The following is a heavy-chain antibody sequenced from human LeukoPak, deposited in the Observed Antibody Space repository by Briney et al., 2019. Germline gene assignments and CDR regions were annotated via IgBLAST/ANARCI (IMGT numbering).Heavy chain of an antibody. D-gene: IGHD2-2*02. CDR3: ARDKDIVVVPAAIKPPRRAFDI. J-gene: IGHJ3*02. CDR2: INPSGGST. CDR1: GYTFTSYY. Sequence: ASVKVSCKASGYTFTSYYMHWVRQAPGQGLEWMGIINPSGGSTSYAQKFQGRVTMTRDTSTSTVHMELSSLRSEDTAVYYCARDKDIVVVPAAIKPPRRAFDIWGQGTMVTVSS. V-gene: IGHV1-46*03.